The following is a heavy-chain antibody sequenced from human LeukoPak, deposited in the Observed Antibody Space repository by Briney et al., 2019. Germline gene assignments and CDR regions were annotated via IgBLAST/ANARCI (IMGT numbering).Heavy chain of an antibody. Sequence: GGSLRLSCSASGFTFSNAWMSWVRQAPGKGLEWVGRIKNKTDGGTTDYAAPVKGRFTISKDDSQNTLYLQMNSLKTEDTAVYYCTTNDVLLWFGELFCFDYWGQGTRVTVSS. CDR3: TTNDVLLWFGELFCFDY. CDR2: IKNKTDGGTT. CDR1: GFTFSNAW. V-gene: IGHV3-15*01. D-gene: IGHD3-10*01. J-gene: IGHJ4*02.